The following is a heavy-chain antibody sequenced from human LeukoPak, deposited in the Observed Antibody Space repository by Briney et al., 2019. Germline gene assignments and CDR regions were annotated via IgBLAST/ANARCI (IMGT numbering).Heavy chain of an antibody. J-gene: IGHJ4*02. Sequence: PGRSLRLSCAASGFTFSSYGIHWVRQAPGKGLEWISYILSSSTGMSYADSVKGRFTISRDNAKNSLYLQMSSLRDDDTAVYYCARDLHFAFDYWGRGTLVTVSS. CDR1: GFTFSSYG. CDR3: ARDLHFAFDY. V-gene: IGHV3-48*02. CDR2: ILSSSTGM.